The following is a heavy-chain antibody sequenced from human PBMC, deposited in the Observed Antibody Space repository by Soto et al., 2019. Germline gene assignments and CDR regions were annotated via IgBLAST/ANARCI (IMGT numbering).Heavy chain of an antibody. J-gene: IGHJ4*02. CDR3: ARWSYLDY. CDR1: GFSCGSYA. D-gene: IGHD3-3*01. V-gene: IGHV3-23*01. Sequence: GGSLRLSCAASGFSCGSYALSWVRQAPGKGLEWVSTISGSDGKTFYAASVKGRFSTSRDTSQSTLYLQMNSLRADDTAMYYCARWSYLDYWGQGTRVTVSS. CDR2: ISGSDGKT.